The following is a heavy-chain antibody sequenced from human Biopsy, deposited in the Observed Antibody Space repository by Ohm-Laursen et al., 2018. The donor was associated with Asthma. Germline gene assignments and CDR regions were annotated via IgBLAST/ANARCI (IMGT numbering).Heavy chain of an antibody. CDR3: ARSYDTDSYPVLVLDY. V-gene: IGHV1-69*04. J-gene: IGHJ4*02. Sequence: SSVKVSCKAPGGSFSNFAFSWVRQAPGHGLEWMGTILTKFDITSYAEKFQGRVTITADKSTSTTYMELSRLRSEDTAVYYCARSYDTDSYPVLVLDYWGQRTLVTVSS. CDR1: GGSFSNFA. D-gene: IGHD3-22*01. CDR2: ILTKFDIT.